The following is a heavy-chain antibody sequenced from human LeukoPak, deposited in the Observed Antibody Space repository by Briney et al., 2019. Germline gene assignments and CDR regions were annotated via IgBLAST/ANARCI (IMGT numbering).Heavy chain of an antibody. D-gene: IGHD5-12*01. V-gene: IGHV3-21*01. J-gene: IGHJ4*02. CDR3: ARGARWLRFAYYFDY. CDR2: ISGSSSYI. CDR1: GFTFSSYS. Sequence: GGSLRLSCAASGFTFSSYSMNWVRQAPGKGLEWVSSISGSSSYIYYADSVKGRFTISRDNAKNSLYLQMNSLRAEDTAVYYCARGARWLRFAYYFDYWGQGTLVTVSS.